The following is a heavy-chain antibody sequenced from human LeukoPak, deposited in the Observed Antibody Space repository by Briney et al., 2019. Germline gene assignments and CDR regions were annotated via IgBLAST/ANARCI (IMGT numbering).Heavy chain of an antibody. CDR2: ISASAAMT. D-gene: IGHD6-13*01. CDR3: ARGSGSSWYFYFDY. Sequence: GGSLRLSCAASGFTFNNYVMTWVRQAPGKGLEWVSSISASAAMTYYADSVKGRYTISRDNSKNTLYLQMNSLRTEDTAVYYCARGSGSSWYFYFDYWGQGTLVTVSS. J-gene: IGHJ4*02. CDR1: GFTFNNYV. V-gene: IGHV3-23*01.